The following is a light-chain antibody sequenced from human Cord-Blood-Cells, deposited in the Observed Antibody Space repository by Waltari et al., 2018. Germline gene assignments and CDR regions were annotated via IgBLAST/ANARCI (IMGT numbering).Light chain of an antibody. J-gene: IGLJ3*02. CDR1: SSHIRSNS. CDR3: AAWDDSLSGWV. V-gene: IGLV1-47*01. CDR2: RNN. Sequence: QSVLTQPPSASGTPGQRVTISCSGSSSHIRSNSVSWYQQLPGTAPKLLIYRNNQRPSGVPDRFSGSKSGTSASLAISGLRSEDEADYYCAAWDDSLSGWVFGGGTKLTVL.